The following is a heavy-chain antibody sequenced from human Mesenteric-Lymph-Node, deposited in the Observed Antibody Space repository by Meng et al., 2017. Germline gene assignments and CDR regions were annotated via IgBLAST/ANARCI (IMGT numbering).Heavy chain of an antibody. V-gene: IGHV4-31*03. D-gene: IGHD3-10*01. CDR2: IHDSGST. CDR1: GGSISSGGYY. J-gene: IGHJ5*02. CDR3: ARASYGSGSPLGESWFDP. Sequence: AQLQEAGPGLVKPSQTPSLTCTVSGGSISSGGYYWSWIRQHPGKGLEWIGYIHDSGSTYYNPSLKSRVTISADTSKNQFSLKLSSVTAADTAVYYCARASYGSGSPLGESWFDPWGQGTLVTVSS.